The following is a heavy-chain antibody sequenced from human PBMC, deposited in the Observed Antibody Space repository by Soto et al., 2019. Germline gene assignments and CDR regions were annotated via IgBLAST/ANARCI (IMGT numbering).Heavy chain of an antibody. CDR2: IWYDGSNK. CDR3: ARDARSGLWQQLLQDY. D-gene: IGHD6-13*01. V-gene: IGHV3-33*01. CDR1: GFTFSSYG. Sequence: GGSLRLSCAASGFTFSSYGMHWVRQAPGKGLEWVAVIWYDGSNKYYADSVKGRFTISRDNSKNTLYLQMNSLRAEDTAVYYCARDARSGLWQQLLQDYWGQGTLVTVSS. J-gene: IGHJ4*02.